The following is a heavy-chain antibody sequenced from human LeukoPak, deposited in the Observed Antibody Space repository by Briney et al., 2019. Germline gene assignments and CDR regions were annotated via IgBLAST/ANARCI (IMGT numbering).Heavy chain of an antibody. J-gene: IGHJ3*02. D-gene: IGHD3-16*01. CDR3: AKERSAQYYDYVWGSSYDAFDI. CDR1: GFTFTSYG. Sequence: GRSLTLSCPASGFTFTSYGMHWVRHAPGKGLEWVAVILYDGSNTYYADSVECRFTISRDNSKNTLYLQMNSLRAEDTAVYYCAKERSAQYYDYVWGSSYDAFDIWGQGTMVTVSS. V-gene: IGHV3-30*18. CDR2: ILYDGSNT.